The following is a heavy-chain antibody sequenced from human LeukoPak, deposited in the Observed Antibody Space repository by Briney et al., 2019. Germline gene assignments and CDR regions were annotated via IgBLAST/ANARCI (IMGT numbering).Heavy chain of an antibody. CDR2: ISRSGSTK. CDR3: ARALYRQHIVVVNAKNYWYFDL. J-gene: IGHJ2*01. CDR1: GFTFSDYN. V-gene: IGHV3-11*04. Sequence: GGSLRLSCAASGFTFSDYNMRWIRQAPGKGLEWVSSISRSGSTKYYADSVKGRFTISRGNARNSLYLQMNSLRAEDTAVYYCARALYRQHIVVVNAKNYWYFDLWGRGTLVTVSS. D-gene: IGHD2-21*01.